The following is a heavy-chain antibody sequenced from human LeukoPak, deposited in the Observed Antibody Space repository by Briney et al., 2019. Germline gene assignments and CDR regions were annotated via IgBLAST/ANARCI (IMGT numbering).Heavy chain of an antibody. CDR3: ARYDYGDYEDYFYYMDV. CDR1: GFTFSSYA. D-gene: IGHD4-17*01. Sequence: GGSLRLSCAASGFTFSSYAMHWVRQAPGKGLEWVAVISYDGSNKYYADSVKGRFTISRDNAKNSLYLHMDGLRAEDTALYYCARYDYGDYEDYFYYMDVWGKGTAVSVSS. CDR2: ISYDGSNK. V-gene: IGHV3-30*04. J-gene: IGHJ6*03.